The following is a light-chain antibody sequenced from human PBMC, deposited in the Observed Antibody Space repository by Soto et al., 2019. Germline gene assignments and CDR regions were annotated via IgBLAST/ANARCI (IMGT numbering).Light chain of an antibody. Sequence: EIVLTQSPGTLALSLGDGATLSCRASQTVNRNYLAWYHQKPGQPPRLLIYGVSNRATGVPDRFRGGGSGTEFTLTIVRLEPDDFGTYYCQQYIDSPRTFGQGTRVEVK. J-gene: IGKJ1*01. CDR1: QTVNRNY. V-gene: IGKV3-20*01. CDR3: QQYIDSPRT. CDR2: GVS.